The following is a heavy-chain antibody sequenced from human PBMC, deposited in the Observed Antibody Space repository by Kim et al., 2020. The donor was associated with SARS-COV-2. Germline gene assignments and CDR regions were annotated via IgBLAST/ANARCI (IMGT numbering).Heavy chain of an antibody. CDR1: GYSFTSYW. J-gene: IGHJ6*03. D-gene: IGHD3-3*01. Sequence: GESLKISCKGSGYSFTSYWIGWVRQMPGKGLEWMGIIYPGDSDTRYSPSFQGQVTISADKSISTAYLQWSSLKASDTAMYYCARQGRVYYDFWSGFREYYMDVWAKGPRSPSP. CDR2: IYPGDSDT. V-gene: IGHV5-51*01. CDR3: ARQGRVYYDFWSGFREYYMDV.